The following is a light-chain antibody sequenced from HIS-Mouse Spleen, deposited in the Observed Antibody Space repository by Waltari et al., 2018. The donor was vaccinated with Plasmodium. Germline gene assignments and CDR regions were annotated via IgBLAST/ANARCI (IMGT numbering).Light chain of an antibody. Sequence: SYVLTQPPSVSVAPGQTARITCGGNNIGSTRVHWYQQKPGQAPVLVVYDDIDRPSGIPERFSGSNSGNTATLTISRVEAGDEADYYCQVWDSSSDHPVFGGGTKLTVL. CDR2: DDI. CDR3: QVWDSSSDHPV. V-gene: IGLV3-21*02. CDR1: NIGSTR. J-gene: IGLJ2*01.